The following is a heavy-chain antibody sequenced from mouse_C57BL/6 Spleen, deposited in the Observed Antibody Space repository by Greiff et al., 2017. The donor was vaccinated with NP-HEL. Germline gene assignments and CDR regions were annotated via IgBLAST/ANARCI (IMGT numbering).Heavy chain of an antibody. CDR2: IYPGDGDT. V-gene: IGHV1-82*01. CDR3: ARGGFDY. Sequence: VQLQQSGPELVKPGASVKISCKASGYAFSSSWMNWVKQRPGKGLEWIGRIYPGDGDTNYNGKFKGNATLTADKSSSTAYMQLSSLTSEDSAVYFCARGGFDYWGQGTTLTVSS. CDR1: GYAFSSSW. J-gene: IGHJ2*01.